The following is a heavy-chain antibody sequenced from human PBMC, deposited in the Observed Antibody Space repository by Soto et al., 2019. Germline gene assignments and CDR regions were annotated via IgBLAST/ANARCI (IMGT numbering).Heavy chain of an antibody. D-gene: IGHD2-21*02. CDR1: VFAFSSYA. V-gene: IGHV3-23*01. J-gene: IGHJ4*02. Sequence: GGSLRLSCAASVFAFSSYAMSWFRQAPGKGMEWVSAISGRGGSTYYADSVKGRFTISRDNPKNTLYLQMNSLRAEDTAVYYCAKDVVTTPQAYFEYWGQGTLVTVSS. CDR2: ISGRGGST. CDR3: AKDVVTTPQAYFEY.